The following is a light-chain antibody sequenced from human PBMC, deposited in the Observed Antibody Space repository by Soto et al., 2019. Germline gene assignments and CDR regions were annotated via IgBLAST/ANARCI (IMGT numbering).Light chain of an antibody. J-gene: IGKJ1*01. V-gene: IGKV3-20*01. Sequence: EMVLTQSPGTLSLSPGERATLSCRASQTVDTNYLAWYQQIRGQAPRLLIYGASTRATGIPDRFSGSGSGTDFTLTISRLEPEDSAVYYCQQYATSPWTFGQGTKVEIK. CDR3: QQYATSPWT. CDR1: QTVDTNY. CDR2: GAS.